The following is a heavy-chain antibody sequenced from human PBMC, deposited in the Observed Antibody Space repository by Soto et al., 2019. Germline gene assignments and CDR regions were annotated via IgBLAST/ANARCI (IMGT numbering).Heavy chain of an antibody. CDR1: GGSFSGYY. CDR3: ARGGYYYDSSGYYANPHYYYGMDV. Sequence: SETLSLTCAVYGGSFSGYYWSWIRQPPGKGLEWIGEINHSGSTNYNPSLKSRVTISVDTSKNQFSLKLSSVTAADTAVYYCARGGYYYDSSGYYANPHYYYGMDVWGQGTTVTVSS. D-gene: IGHD3-22*01. J-gene: IGHJ6*02. V-gene: IGHV4-34*01. CDR2: INHSGST.